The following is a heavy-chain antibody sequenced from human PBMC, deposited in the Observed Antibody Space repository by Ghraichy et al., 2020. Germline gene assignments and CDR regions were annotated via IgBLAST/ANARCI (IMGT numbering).Heavy chain of an antibody. CDR1: GGSISSYY. CDR2: IYYSGST. D-gene: IGHD6-13*01. CDR3: ARLGQQLYNWFDP. V-gene: IGHV4-59*08. Sequence: SQTPSLTCTVSGGSISSYYWSWIRQPPGKGLEWIGYIYYSGSTNYNPSLKSRVTISVDTSKNQFSLKLSSVTAADTAVYYCARLGQQLYNWFDPWGQGTLVTVSS. J-gene: IGHJ5*02.